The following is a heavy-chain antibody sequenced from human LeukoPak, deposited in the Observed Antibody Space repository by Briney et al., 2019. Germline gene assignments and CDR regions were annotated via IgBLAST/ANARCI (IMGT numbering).Heavy chain of an antibody. CDR3: ARGRPAAAASDS. V-gene: IGHV3-48*03. CDR1: GFTFSSYE. J-gene: IGHJ4*02. D-gene: IGHD6-13*01. CDR2: ISSSGSTI. Sequence: PGGSLRLSCAASGFTFSSYEMNWVRQAPGKGLEWVSYISSSGSTIYYADSVKGRFTISRDNAKNSLYLQMNSLRAEDTAVYYCARGRPAAAASDSWGQGTLVTVSS.